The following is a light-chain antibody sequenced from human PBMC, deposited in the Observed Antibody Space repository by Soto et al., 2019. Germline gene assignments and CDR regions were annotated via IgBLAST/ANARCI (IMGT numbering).Light chain of an antibody. J-gene: IGLJ1*01. CDR3: SSYSSTSTLYV. Sequence: QSALTQPASVSGSPGQSITMSCIGTSSDIGAYNYVSWYQQHPGKVPKLMIYEVTNRPSGLSNRFSGSKSGNTASLTISGLQAEDEAEYFCSSYSSTSTLYVFGTGTKLTVL. V-gene: IGLV2-14*01. CDR1: SSDIGAYNY. CDR2: EVT.